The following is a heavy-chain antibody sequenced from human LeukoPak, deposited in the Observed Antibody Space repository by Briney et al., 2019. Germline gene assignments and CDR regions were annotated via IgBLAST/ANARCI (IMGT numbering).Heavy chain of an antibody. CDR3: ARGCSSTSCQKGDY. Sequence: SQTLSLTCTVSGGSISSGVYYWSWIRQPPGKGLEWIGYIYYSGSTYYNPSLKSRVTISVDTSKNQFSLKLSSVTAADTAVYYCARGCSSTSCQKGDYWGQGTLVTVSS. CDR2: IYYSGST. V-gene: IGHV4-30-4*08. CDR1: GGSISSGVYY. D-gene: IGHD2-2*01. J-gene: IGHJ4*02.